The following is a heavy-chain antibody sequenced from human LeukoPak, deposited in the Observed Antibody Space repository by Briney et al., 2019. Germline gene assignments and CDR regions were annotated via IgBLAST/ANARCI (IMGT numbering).Heavy chain of an antibody. CDR1: GGSISSSSYH. CDR3: ARQRGKMRYFDFVALGY. CDR2: IYYGGST. Sequence: SETLSLTCTVSGGSISSSSYHWGWIRQPPGKGLEWIGTIYYGGSTYYNPSLKSRVTISIDTSNNQFFLKLNSVTAADTAVYYCARQRGKMRYFDFVALGYWGQGTLVTVSS. D-gene: IGHD3-9*01. J-gene: IGHJ4*02. V-gene: IGHV4-39*01.